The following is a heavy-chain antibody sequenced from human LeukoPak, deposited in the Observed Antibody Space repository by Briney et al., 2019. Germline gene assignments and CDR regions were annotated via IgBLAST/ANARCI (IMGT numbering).Heavy chain of an antibody. J-gene: IGHJ4*02. CDR2: INSDGYST. Sequence: GRSLRLSCAASGFTFNKYGMHWVRQAPGKGLVWVSRINSDGYSTSYADSVKGRFTISRDNAKNTLYLQMNSLRAEDTAVYYCARATWGSYFDYWGQGTLVTVSS. D-gene: IGHD3-16*01. CDR3: ARATWGSYFDY. CDR1: GFTFNKYG. V-gene: IGHV3-74*01.